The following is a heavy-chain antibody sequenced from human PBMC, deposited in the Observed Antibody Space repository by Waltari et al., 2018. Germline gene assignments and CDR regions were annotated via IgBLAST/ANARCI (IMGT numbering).Heavy chain of an antibody. CDR2: IHSSGRT. D-gene: IGHD2-15*01. CDR1: GDSMGSTSW. V-gene: IGHV4-4*02. J-gene: IGHJ4*02. CDR3: ARDRGRGIYLDS. Sequence: QLQLQQSGPGLVKPSESLSLTCAVSGDSMGSTSWWSWVRQSPGKGLEWIGQIHSSGRTNYNPSLASRVTVSIDTSNTQFALRVPSPTAADTAMYYCARDRGRGIYLDSWGQGTLVTVSP.